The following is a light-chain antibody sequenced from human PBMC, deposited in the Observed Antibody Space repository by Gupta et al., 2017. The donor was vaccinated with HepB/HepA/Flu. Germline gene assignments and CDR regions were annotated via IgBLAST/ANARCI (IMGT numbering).Light chain of an antibody. V-gene: IGLV2-11*01. Sequence: QSALTQPHSVSGSPGQSVTISCTGTSSDVGGYNYVSWYQQHPGKVPKLMIYDVNKRPSGVPDRFSGSKSGNTASLTISGLQAEDEAEYYCCSYAGTYTVVFGGGTKLTGL. CDR1: SSDVGGYNY. CDR3: CSYAGTYTVV. CDR2: DVN. J-gene: IGLJ2*01.